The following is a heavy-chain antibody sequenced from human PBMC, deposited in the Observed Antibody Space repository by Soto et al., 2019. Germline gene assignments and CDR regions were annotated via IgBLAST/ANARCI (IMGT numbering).Heavy chain of an antibody. D-gene: IGHD3-22*01. CDR1: VFTFSSYE. CDR3: ARSPYWYDRSGYLLSVEY. V-gene: IGHV3-48*03. Sequence: VGSLRLSCTSSVFTFSSYEMNCVGHAPGKWLEWISYISSSGDIIYYADSVKGRFTISRDNAKNSLFLQMSSLRAEDTAVYYCARSPYWYDRSGYLLSVEYGGQGTLVPVS. J-gene: IGHJ4*02. CDR2: ISSSGDII.